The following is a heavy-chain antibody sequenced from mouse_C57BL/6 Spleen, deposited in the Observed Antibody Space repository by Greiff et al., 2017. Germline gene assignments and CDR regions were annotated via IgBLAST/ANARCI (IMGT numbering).Heavy chain of an antibody. D-gene: IGHD3-2*02. CDR3: ARLDSSGYPPWFAY. Sequence: QVQLKESGAELVMPGASVKLSCKASGYTFTSYWMHWVKQRPGQGLEWIGEIDPSDSYTNYNQKFKGKSTLTVDKSSSTAYMQLSSLTSEDSAVYYCARLDSSGYPPWFAYWGQGTLVTVSA. J-gene: IGHJ3*01. CDR2: IDPSDSYT. CDR1: GYTFTSYW. V-gene: IGHV1-69*01.